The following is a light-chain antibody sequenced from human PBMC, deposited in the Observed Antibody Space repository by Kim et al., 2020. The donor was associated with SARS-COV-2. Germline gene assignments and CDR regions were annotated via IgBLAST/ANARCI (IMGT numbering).Light chain of an antibody. CDR1: QSISSW. CDR2: KAS. J-gene: IGKJ1*01. V-gene: IGKV1-5*03. CDR3: QQYNSYRT. Sequence: DIQMTQSPSTLSASVGDRVTITCRASQSISSWLAWYQQKPGKAPKLLIYKASSLESGVPSRFSGSGSGTEFTLTIRSLQPDDFATYYCQQYNSYRTFGQGTKEDIK.